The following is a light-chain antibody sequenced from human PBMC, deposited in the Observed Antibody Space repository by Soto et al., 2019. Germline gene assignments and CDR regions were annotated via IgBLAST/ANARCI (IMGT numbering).Light chain of an antibody. CDR3: TSYTNSFTYV. J-gene: IGLJ1*01. CDR2: DVS. V-gene: IGLV2-14*03. CDR1: SSDVGGHNF. Sequence: QSALTQPASVSGSPGQSITISCTGTSSDVGGHNFVSWYQHHPGKAPKLIIYDVSNRPSGVSNRFSGPKSGNTASLTISGLQAEDGADYYFTSYTNSFTYVFGTGTKLTVL.